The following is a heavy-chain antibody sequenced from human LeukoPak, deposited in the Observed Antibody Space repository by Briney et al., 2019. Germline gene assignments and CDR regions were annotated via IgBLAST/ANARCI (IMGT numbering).Heavy chain of an antibody. V-gene: IGHV3-21*01. D-gene: IGHD2-2*01. Sequence: GGSLRLSCAASEFTFNTYSMNWVRQAPGKGLEWVSSISSSSDYIYYADPGKGRFTIPRASPKNSLYLQMNSLRADDTAVYYCARSRKGYQLLSTNRDYYYMDVWGKGTTVTLSS. CDR1: EFTFNTYS. J-gene: IGHJ6*03. CDR2: ISSSSDYI. CDR3: ARSRKGYQLLSTNRDYYYMDV.